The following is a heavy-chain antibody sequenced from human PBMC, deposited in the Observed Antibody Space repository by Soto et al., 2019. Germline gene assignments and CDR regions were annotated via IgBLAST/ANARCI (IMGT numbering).Heavy chain of an antibody. Sequence: PGESLKISCQTSGYTFNTYWIDWVRQTPGKGLEWMGSIYPRDSDSRYSPSFQGQVAISADKSTTTAYLHWSSLKASDTATYYCARRLKDGGVSPCVPRYGMDVWGQGTAVTFSS. CDR3: ARRLKDGGVSPCVPRYGMDV. D-gene: IGHD2-8*02. CDR1: GYTFNTYW. J-gene: IGHJ6*02. V-gene: IGHV5-51*01. CDR2: IYPRDSDS.